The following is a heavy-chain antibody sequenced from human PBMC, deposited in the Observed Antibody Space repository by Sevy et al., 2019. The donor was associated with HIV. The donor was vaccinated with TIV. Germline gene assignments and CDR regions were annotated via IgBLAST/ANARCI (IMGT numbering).Heavy chain of an antibody. CDR1: GFTFSHYA. CDR2: MSYVGNSE. D-gene: IGHD2-21*02. CDR3: ATLSSCGGDCYYFDY. V-gene: IGHV3-30*04. J-gene: IGHJ4*02. Sequence: GGSLRLSCAASGFTFSHYALHWVRLAPGKGLEWVAIMSYVGNSENYADSVKGRFTISRDNSKNALYLQMNSLRAEDTALYYCATLSSCGGDCYYFDYWDQGTLVTVSS.